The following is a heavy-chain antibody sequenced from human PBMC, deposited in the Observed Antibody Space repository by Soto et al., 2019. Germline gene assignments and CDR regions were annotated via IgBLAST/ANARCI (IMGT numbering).Heavy chain of an antibody. CDR2: INAGNGNT. CDR1: GYTFTSYA. J-gene: IGHJ4*02. D-gene: IGHD6-19*01. Sequence: QVQLVQSGAEVKKPGASVKVSCKASGYTFTSYAIHWVRQAPGQRLEWMGWINAGNGNTKYSQKFQARVTITRDTSASTAYMELSSLRSEATAVYYFARDLGGWPDYWGQGTLVTVSS. V-gene: IGHV1-3*01. CDR3: ARDLGGWPDY.